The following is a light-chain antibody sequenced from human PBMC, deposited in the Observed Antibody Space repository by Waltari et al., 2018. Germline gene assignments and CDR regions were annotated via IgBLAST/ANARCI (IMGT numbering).Light chain of an antibody. CDR3: QQRNHWIT. Sequence: EIVLTQSPATLSLSPGDRATLSCRASQNVNMYLAWSQQKPGQGPRLLIYDATDRAAGVHARFSGSGSGTEFTLTISSLEPEDFAVYHCQQRNHWITFGQGTRLEI. V-gene: IGKV3-11*01. J-gene: IGKJ5*01. CDR2: DAT. CDR1: QNVNMY.